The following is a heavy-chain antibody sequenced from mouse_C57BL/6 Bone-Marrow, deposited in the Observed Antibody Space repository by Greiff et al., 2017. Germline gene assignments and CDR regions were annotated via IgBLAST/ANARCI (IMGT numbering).Heavy chain of an antibody. D-gene: IGHD2-2*01. V-gene: IGHV1-55*01. CDR2: IYPGSGST. CDR1: GYTFTSYW. J-gene: IGHJ3*01. CDR3: ARDGYDGAWFAY. Sequence: VKLQQPGAELVKPGASVKMSCKASGYTFTSYWITWVKQRPGQGLEWIGDIYPGSGSTNYNEKFKSKATLTVDTSSRTSYMQLSSLTSEDSAVYSCARDGYDGAWFAYWGQGTLVTVSA.